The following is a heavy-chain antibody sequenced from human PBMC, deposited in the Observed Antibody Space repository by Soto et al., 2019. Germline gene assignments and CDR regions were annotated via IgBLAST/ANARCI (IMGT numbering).Heavy chain of an antibody. CDR1: GGSISSSNW. CDR2: IYHSGST. J-gene: IGHJ6*02. CDR3: ARCYGSGSSYYYYYGMDV. V-gene: IGHV4-4*02. Sequence: SETLSLTCAVSGGSISSSNWWSWVRQPPGKGLEWIGEIYHSGSTNYNPSLKSRVTISVDKSKNQFSLKLSSVTAADTAVYYCARCYGSGSSYYYYYGMDVWGQGTTVNVSS. D-gene: IGHD3-10*01.